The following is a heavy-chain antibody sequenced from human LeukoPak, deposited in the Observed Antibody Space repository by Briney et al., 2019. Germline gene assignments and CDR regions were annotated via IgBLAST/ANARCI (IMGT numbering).Heavy chain of an antibody. Sequence: GASVKVSCKASGYTFTGYYMHWVRQAPGQGLEWMGWINPNNGGTNYAQKFQGRVTMTRDTSISTAYMELSRLRSDDTAVYYCARDQGDYGSGVDYWGQGTLVTVSS. CDR3: ARDQGDYGSGVDY. D-gene: IGHD3-10*01. J-gene: IGHJ4*02. CDR1: GYTFTGYY. CDR2: INPNNGGT. V-gene: IGHV1-2*02.